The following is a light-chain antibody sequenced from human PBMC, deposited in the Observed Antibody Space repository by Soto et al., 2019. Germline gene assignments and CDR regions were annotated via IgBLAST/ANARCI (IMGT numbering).Light chain of an antibody. J-gene: IGKJ4*01. CDR3: QQYSSSPVT. CDR1: QRVSNTY. V-gene: IGKV3-20*01. Sequence: EIVLAQFPGTLSLSPGERATLSCRASQRVSNTYLAWYQQKPGQAPRLLIYGVSSRATGIPDRFSGSGSGTDFTLTISRLEPEDFAVYYCQQYSSSPVTFGGGTKVDIK. CDR2: GVS.